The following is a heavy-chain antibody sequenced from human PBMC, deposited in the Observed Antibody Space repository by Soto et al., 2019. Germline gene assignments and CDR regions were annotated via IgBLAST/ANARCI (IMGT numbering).Heavy chain of an antibody. CDR2: FDPEDGET. D-gene: IGHD6-13*01. CDR1: GYTLTELS. Sequence: AASVKVSCKVSGYTLTELSMHWVRQAPGKGLEWMGGFDPEDGETIYAQKFQGRVTMTEDTSTDTAYMELSSLRSEDTAVYYCATVNPGIAADGPHDAFDIWGQGTMVTVSS. V-gene: IGHV1-24*01. J-gene: IGHJ3*02. CDR3: ATVNPGIAADGPHDAFDI.